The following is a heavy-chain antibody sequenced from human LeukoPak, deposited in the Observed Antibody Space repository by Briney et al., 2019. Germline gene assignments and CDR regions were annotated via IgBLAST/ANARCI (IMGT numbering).Heavy chain of an antibody. CDR3: ARDFDYLQRIDY. CDR2: INPNSGGT. D-gene: IGHD4-11*01. CDR1: GYTFTGYY. V-gene: IGHV1-2*02. J-gene: IGHJ4*02. Sequence: ASVKVSCKASGYTFTGYYMHWVRQAPGQGLEWMGWINPNSGGTNYAQKFQGRVTMTRDTSISTAYMELSRLRSDDTAVYYCARDFDYLQRIDYWGQGTLVTVSS.